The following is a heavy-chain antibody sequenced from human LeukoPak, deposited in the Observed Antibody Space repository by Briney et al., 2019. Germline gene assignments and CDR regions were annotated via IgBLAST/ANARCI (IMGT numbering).Heavy chain of an antibody. CDR2: ISYDGSNK. D-gene: IGHD3-10*01. Sequence: GGSLRLSCVASEFTFSSYGMHWVRQAPGKGLEWVAVISYDGSNKYYADSVKGRFTISRDNSKNTLYLQMNSLRAEDTAVYYCANKGGITMVRGVSGGFDYWGQGTLVTVSS. CDR1: EFTFSSYG. V-gene: IGHV3-30*18. CDR3: ANKGGITMVRGVSGGFDY. J-gene: IGHJ4*02.